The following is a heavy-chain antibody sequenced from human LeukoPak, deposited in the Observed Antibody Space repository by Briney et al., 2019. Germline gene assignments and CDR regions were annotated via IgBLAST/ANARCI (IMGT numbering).Heavy chain of an antibody. D-gene: IGHD5-12*01. CDR2: ISSSGSTI. V-gene: IGHV3-11*01. Sequence: GGSLRLSCAASGFTFSDYYMSWIRQAPGKGLEWVSYISSSGSTIYYADSVKGRFTISRDNSKNTLYLQMNSLRAEDTVVYYCAKFAKDIVATIGAFDIWGQGTMVTVSS. CDR3: AKFAKDIVATIGAFDI. J-gene: IGHJ3*02. CDR1: GFTFSDYY.